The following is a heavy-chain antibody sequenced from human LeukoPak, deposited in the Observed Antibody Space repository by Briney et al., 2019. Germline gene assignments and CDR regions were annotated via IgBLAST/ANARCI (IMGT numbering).Heavy chain of an antibody. CDR3: ARDRGYSNYQAAFDI. CDR2: VSSSSSYI. D-gene: IGHD4-11*01. V-gene: IGHV3-21*01. J-gene: IGHJ3*02. CDR1: GFTFSSYS. Sequence: GGSLRLSCAASGFTFSSYSMNWVRQAPGKGLEWVSSVSSSSSYIYYADSVKGRFTISRDNAKNSLYLQMNSLRAEDTAVYYCARDRGYSNYQAAFDIWGQGTMVTVSS.